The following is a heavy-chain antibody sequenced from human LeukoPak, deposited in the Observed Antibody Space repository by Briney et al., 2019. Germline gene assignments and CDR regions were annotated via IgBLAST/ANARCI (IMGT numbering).Heavy chain of an antibody. J-gene: IGHJ6*03. CDR1: GGSISSSSYY. D-gene: IGHD3/OR15-3a*01. CDR2: IYYSGST. Sequence: SSETLSLTCTVSGGSISSSSYYWGWIRQPPGKGLEWIGSIYYSGSTYYNPSLKSRVTISVDTSKNQFSLKLSSVTAADTAVYYCASHWTPGRFLDWLSSTEYYYYYMDVWGKGTTVTVSS. V-gene: IGHV4-39*01. CDR3: ASHWTPGRFLDWLSSTEYYYYYMDV.